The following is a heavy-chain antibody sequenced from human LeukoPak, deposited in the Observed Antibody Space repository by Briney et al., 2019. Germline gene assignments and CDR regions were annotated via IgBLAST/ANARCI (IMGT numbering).Heavy chain of an antibody. D-gene: IGHD2-15*01. V-gene: IGHV1-18*01. CDR3: ASNTLGYCSGGSCSTSDYYYYYYMDV. CDR2: ISAYNGNT. Sequence: ASVTVSCKASGYTFTSYGISWVRQAPGQGLEWMGWISAYNGNTNYAQKLQGRVTMTTDTSTSTAYMELRSLRSDDTAVYYCASNTLGYCSGGSCSTSDYYYYYYMDVWGKGTTVTVSS. CDR1: GYTFTSYG. J-gene: IGHJ6*03.